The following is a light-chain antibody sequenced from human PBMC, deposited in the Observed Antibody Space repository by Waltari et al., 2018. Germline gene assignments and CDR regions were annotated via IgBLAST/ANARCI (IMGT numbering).Light chain of an antibody. CDR1: QSVSRT. J-gene: IGKJ1*01. Sequence: EIVLTQSPGTLPLSPGERATLSCRASQSVSRTLAWYQQKPGQAPRLLIYDASRRATGIPDRFSGSGSGTDFSLTISRLEPEDFAVYYCQKYGTLPATFGQGTKVEIK. V-gene: IGKV3-20*01. CDR2: DAS. CDR3: QKYGTLPAT.